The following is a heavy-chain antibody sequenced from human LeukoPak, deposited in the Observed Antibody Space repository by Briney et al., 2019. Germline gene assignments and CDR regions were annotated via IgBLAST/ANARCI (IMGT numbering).Heavy chain of an antibody. V-gene: IGHV1-46*01. J-gene: IGHJ6*04. D-gene: IGHD2/OR15-2a*01. CDR2: INPRDRST. Sequence: GASVKVSCKASEYTFVNHFIHWVRKAPGQGLEWMGTINPRDRSTSYAEKFKGRVTMTSDTSTSTVYMDLSNLRSEDTAVYYCTRDRASFENRVSYYYGLDVWGKGTTVTVSS. CDR3: TRDRASFENRVSYYYGLDV. CDR1: EYTFVNHF.